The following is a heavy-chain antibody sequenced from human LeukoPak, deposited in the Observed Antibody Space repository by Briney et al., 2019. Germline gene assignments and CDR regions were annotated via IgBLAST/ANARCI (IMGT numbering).Heavy chain of an antibody. CDR1: GFTFVDYA. J-gene: IGHJ6*02. CDR2: ISWNGDSI. D-gene: IGHD6-13*01. Sequence: GGSLRLSCAASGFTFVDYAMHWVRQAPGKALEWVSGISWNGDSIGYADSVKGRFTISRDNAKNSLYLQMNSLRAEDTALHYCSKAMGPSGSSSWYKFHYYYYGMDVWGQGTTVTVSS. V-gene: IGHV3-9*01. CDR3: SKAMGPSGSSSWYKFHYYYYGMDV.